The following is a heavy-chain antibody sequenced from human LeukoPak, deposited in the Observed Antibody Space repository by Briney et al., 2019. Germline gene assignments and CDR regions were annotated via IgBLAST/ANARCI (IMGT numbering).Heavy chain of an antibody. Sequence: GGSLRLSCAASGFTFSDYYMSWIRQAPGKGLEWVAYISSGGSPTYYLDSVKGRFTISRDNAKNSLYLQLHSLRAEDTAVYYCAKDLEGYSPFDYWGQGTLVTVSS. CDR3: AKDLEGYSPFDY. D-gene: IGHD5-18*01. CDR2: ISSGGSPT. CDR1: GFTFSDYY. J-gene: IGHJ4*02. V-gene: IGHV3-11*04.